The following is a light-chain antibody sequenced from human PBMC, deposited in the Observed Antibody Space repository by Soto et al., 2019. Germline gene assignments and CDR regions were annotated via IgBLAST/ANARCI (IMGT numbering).Light chain of an antibody. V-gene: IGLV2-8*01. J-gene: IGLJ1*01. CDR3: SSYAGSNDFV. CDR1: SSDVGAYDF. Sequence: ALTKPPSATGYIWQLVALFYTGTSSDVGAYDFVSWYQQHPGKAPKLVIFEVSKRPSGVPDRFSGSKSGNTASLTVSGLQAEDEADYYCSSYAGSNDFVFGTGTRSPS. CDR2: EVS.